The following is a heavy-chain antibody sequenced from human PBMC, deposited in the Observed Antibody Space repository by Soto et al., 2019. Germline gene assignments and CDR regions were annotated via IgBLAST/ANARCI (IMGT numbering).Heavy chain of an antibody. D-gene: IGHD6-19*01. J-gene: IGHJ6*02. CDR1: GYSISSGYY. CDR3: ARGGHSSGWYGDYYYYYGMDV. CDR2: IYHSGST. Sequence: PSETLSLTCAVSGYSISSGYYWGWIRQPPGKGLEWIGSIYHSGSTYYNPSLKSRVTISVDTSKNQFSLRLSSVTAADTAVYYCARGGHSSGWYGDYYYYYGMDVWGQGTTVTSP. V-gene: IGHV4-38-2*01.